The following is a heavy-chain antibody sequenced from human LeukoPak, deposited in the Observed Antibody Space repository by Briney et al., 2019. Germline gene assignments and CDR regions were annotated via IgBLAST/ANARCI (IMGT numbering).Heavy chain of an antibody. Sequence: GGSLRLSCAASGFTFSSYWMTWFRQAPGKGLEWVANIKQDGSEKHFVDSVKGRFTITRDNAKNSVYLQMESLRVEDTAMYYCARGPGFLTDYWGQGILVTVSS. D-gene: IGHD3-3*01. CDR1: GFTFSSYW. CDR2: IKQDGSEK. CDR3: ARGPGFLTDY. V-gene: IGHV3-7*01. J-gene: IGHJ4*02.